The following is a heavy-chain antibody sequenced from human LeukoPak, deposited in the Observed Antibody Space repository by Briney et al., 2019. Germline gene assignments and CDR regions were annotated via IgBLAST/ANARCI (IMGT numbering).Heavy chain of an antibody. CDR3: ARALRIGALKDAFDI. J-gene: IGHJ3*02. CDR2: IYYSGST. D-gene: IGHD1-26*01. Sequence: SETLSLTCTVSGSSISSSSYYWGWIRQPPGKGLEWIGSIYYSGSTYYNPSLKSRVTISVDTSKNQFSLKLSSVTAADTAVYYCARALRIGALKDAFDIWGQGTMVTVSS. CDR1: GSSISSSSYY. V-gene: IGHV4-39*07.